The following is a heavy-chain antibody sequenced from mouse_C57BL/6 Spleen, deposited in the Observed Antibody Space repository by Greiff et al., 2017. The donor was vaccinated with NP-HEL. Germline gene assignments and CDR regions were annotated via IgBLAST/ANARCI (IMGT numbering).Heavy chain of an antibody. CDR1: GYTFTDYE. CDR2: IDPETGGT. J-gene: IGHJ1*03. Sequence: QVQLKQSGAELVRPGASVTLSCKASGYTFTDYEMHWVKQTPVHGLEWIGAIDPETGGTAYNQKFKGKAILTADKSSSTAYMELRSLTSEDSSVYYCTRPDWYFDVWGTGTTVTVSS. V-gene: IGHV1-15*01. CDR3: TRPDWYFDV.